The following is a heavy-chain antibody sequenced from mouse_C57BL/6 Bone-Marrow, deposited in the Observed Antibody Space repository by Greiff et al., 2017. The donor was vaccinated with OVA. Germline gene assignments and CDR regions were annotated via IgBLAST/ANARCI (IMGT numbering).Heavy chain of an antibody. CDR3: ARAGVYYYYLDY. CDR2: ISYDGSN. D-gene: IGHD1-1*01. CDR1: GYSITSGYY. J-gene: IGHJ2*01. V-gene: IGHV3-6*01. Sequence: EVKLQESGPGLVKPSQSLSLTCSVTGYSITSGYYWNWIRQFPGNKLEWMGYISYDGSNNYNPSLKNRISITRDTSKNQFFLKLNSVTTEDTATYYCARAGVYYYYLDYWGQGTTLTVSA.